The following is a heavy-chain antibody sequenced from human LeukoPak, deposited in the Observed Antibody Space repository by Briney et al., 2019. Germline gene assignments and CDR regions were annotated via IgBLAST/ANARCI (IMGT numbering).Heavy chain of an antibody. V-gene: IGHV4-4*02. D-gene: IGHD5-12*01. CDR3: ARPGYGRYYYYMDV. J-gene: IGHJ6*03. Sequence: PSETLSLTCAVSGDSISSSNWWSWVRQPPGKGLEWIGEIYHSGNTNYNPSLKSRVTISVDKSKNQFSLKLSSVTAADTAVYYCARPGYGRYYYYMDVWGKGTTVTVSS. CDR2: IYHSGNT. CDR1: GDSISSSNW.